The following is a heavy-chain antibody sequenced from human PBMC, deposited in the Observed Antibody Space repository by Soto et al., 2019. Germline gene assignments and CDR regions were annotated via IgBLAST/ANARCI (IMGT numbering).Heavy chain of an antibody. CDR1: GYSFTTYY. V-gene: IGHV1-46*01. CDR2: INPSGGST. Sequence: QVQLVQSGAEVKKPGASVKVSCKASGYSFTTYYLHWVRQAPGQGFEWVGVINPSGGSTTYAQKFQGRATMTRDTSKSTVYMELTSLRSEDTAVYYCAGEVIGNYYGMDVWGQGTTVIVSS. J-gene: IGHJ6*02. D-gene: IGHD4-4*01. CDR3: AGEVIGNYYGMDV.